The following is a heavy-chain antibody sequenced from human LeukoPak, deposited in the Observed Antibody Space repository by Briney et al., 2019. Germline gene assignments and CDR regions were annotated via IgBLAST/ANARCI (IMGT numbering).Heavy chain of an antibody. J-gene: IGHJ4*02. Sequence: SVKVSCTASGGTFSSYAISWVRQAPGQGLEWMGRIIPILGIANYAQKFQGRVTITADKSTSTAYMELSSLRSEDTAVYYCARGPQVTLFDYWGQGTLVTVSS. V-gene: IGHV1-69*04. CDR2: IIPILGIA. CDR1: GGTFSSYA. CDR3: ARGPQVTLFDY. D-gene: IGHD5-18*01.